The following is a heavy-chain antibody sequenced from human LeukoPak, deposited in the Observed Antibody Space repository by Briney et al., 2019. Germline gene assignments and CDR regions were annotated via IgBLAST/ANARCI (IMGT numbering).Heavy chain of an antibody. V-gene: IGHV3-30*02. CDR3: ARPLNVYGSGQFGFDY. CDR2: IRYDGSNK. Sequence: GGSLRLSCAASGFTFSDYYMSWVRQAPGKGLEWVAFIRYDGSNKYYADSVKGRFTISRDNSKNTLYLQMNSLRAEDTAVYYCARPLNVYGSGQFGFDYWGQGTLVTVSS. D-gene: IGHD3-10*01. J-gene: IGHJ4*02. CDR1: GFTFSDYY.